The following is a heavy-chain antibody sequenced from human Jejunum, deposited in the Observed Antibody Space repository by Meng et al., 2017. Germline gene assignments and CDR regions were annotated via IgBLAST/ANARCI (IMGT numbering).Heavy chain of an antibody. D-gene: IGHD5-12*01. Sequence: GWSLRLSCTVSGFTFRTYEMNWVRQAPGRGPEWVSYISLSGTVIYYADSVKGRFTISRDNAKNSLYLQLNSVRAEDTAVYYCARGRSVADYWGQGSLVTVSS. J-gene: IGHJ4*02. V-gene: IGHV3-48*03. CDR3: ARGRSVADY. CDR1: GFTFRTYE. CDR2: ISLSGTVI.